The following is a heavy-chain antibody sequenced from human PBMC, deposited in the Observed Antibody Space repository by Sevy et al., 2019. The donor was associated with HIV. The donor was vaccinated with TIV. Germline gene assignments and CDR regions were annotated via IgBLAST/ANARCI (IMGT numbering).Heavy chain of an antibody. Sequence: GGSLRLSCTASGFTFGDYAMSWVRQAPGKGLEWVAFLKSKAYGGTLDHAGSVKGGFTMSRDDSKSIAYLQMNDLKTEDTGVYYCTRWKGAQCIFDYWGQGALVTVSS. CDR3: TRWKGAQCIFDY. V-gene: IGHV3-49*04. J-gene: IGHJ4*02. CDR2: LKSKAYGGTL. D-gene: IGHD1-1*01. CDR1: GFTFGDYA.